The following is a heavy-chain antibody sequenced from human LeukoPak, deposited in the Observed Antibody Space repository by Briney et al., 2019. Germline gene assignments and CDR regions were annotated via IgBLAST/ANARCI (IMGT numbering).Heavy chain of an antibody. Sequence: ASVKVSCTASGYTFTGYYMHWVRQAPGQGLEWMGWINPNSGGTNYAQKFQGRVTMTRDTSISTAYMELSRLRSDDTAVYYCARDFSMATAAIDYWGQGTLVTVSS. CDR3: ARDFSMATAAIDY. J-gene: IGHJ4*02. V-gene: IGHV1-2*02. CDR2: INPNSGGT. D-gene: IGHD5-24*01. CDR1: GYTFTGYY.